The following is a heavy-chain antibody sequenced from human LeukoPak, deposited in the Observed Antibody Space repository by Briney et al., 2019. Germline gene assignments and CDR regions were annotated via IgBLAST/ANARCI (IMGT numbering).Heavy chain of an antibody. V-gene: IGHV3-74*01. CDR1: GFTFSSYW. J-gene: IGHJ5*01. CDR2: INSDGSST. CDR3: AREGSSGWYDF. Sequence: PGGSLRLSCAASGFTFSSYWRHWVRQVPAKGLVWVSRINSDGSSTNYGDSVKGRFTISRDSAKNTVSLQMNSLRAEDTAVYYCAREGSSGWYDFWGQGTLVTVSS. D-gene: IGHD6-19*01.